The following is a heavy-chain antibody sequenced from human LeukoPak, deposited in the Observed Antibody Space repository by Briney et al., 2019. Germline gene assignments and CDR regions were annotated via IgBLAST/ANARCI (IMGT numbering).Heavy chain of an antibody. D-gene: IGHD3-3*01. CDR3: TRDLGDNFWSGYYNY. CDR2: IRSKAYGGTT. V-gene: IGHV3-49*04. CDR1: GFTVSSNY. J-gene: IGHJ4*02. Sequence: PGGSLRLSCAASGFTVSSNYMSWVRQAPGKGLEWVGFIRSKAYGGTTEYAASVKGRFTISRDDSKSIAYLQMNSLKTEDTAVYYCTRDLGDNFWSGYYNYWGQGTLVTVSS.